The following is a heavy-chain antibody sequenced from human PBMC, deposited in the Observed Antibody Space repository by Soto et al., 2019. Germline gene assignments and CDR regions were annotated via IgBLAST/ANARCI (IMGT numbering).Heavy chain of an antibody. CDR2: INPNSGGT. Sequence: VASVKVSCKASGYTLTGYYMHWVRQAPGQGLEWMGWINPNSGGTNYAQKFQGWVTMTRDTSISTAYMELSRLRSDDTAVYYCARAGLGVLMVYASPYYYGMDVWGQGTTVTVSS. D-gene: IGHD2-8*01. V-gene: IGHV1-2*04. CDR1: GYTLTGYY. CDR3: ARAGLGVLMVYASPYYYGMDV. J-gene: IGHJ6*02.